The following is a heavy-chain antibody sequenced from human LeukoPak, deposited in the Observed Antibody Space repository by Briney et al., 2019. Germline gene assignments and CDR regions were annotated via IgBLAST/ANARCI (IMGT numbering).Heavy chain of an antibody. CDR3: ARVGSWDAFDI. CDR2: ITSNGDRT. D-gene: IGHD1-26*01. V-gene: IGHV3-64*01. Sequence: GGSLRLSCAASGFKFSNSAMHWVRQAPGKGPEYVSAITSNGDRTYYANSVKGRFTISRDNSKNTLYLQMGSLRAEDMAVYYCARVGSWDAFDIWGQGTMVTVSS. CDR1: GFKFSNSA. J-gene: IGHJ3*02.